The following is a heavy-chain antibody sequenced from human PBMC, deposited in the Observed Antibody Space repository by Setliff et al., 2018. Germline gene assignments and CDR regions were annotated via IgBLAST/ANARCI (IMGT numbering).Heavy chain of an antibody. CDR2: MYGDDT. CDR3: ARLDYGSPAEY. V-gene: IGHV3-20*04. D-gene: IGHD4-17*01. Sequence: LRLSCAASGFSINVYSMTWVRQAPGKGLECVSGMYGDDTGYADSVKGRFTISRDNAKNSLYLQMNNLRVEDTAIYYCARLDYGSPAEYWGQGTLVTVSS. CDR1: GFSINVYS. J-gene: IGHJ4*02.